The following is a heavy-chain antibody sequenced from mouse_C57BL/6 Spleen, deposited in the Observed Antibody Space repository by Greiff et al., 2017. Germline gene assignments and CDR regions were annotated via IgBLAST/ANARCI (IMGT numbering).Heavy chain of an antibody. J-gene: IGHJ1*03. CDR1: GYTFTSYW. CDR3: ARSHPDWYFDV. Sequence: VQLQQPGAELVMPGASVKLSCKASGYTFTSYWMHWVKQRPGQGLEWIGEIDPSDSYTNYNQKFKGKSTLTVDKSSSTAYMQLSSLTSEDSAVYYCARSHPDWYFDVWGTGTTVTVSS. V-gene: IGHV1-69*01. CDR2: IDPSDSYT.